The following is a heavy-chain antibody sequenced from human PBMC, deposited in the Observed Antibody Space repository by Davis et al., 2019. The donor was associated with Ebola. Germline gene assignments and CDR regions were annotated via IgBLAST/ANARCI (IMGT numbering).Heavy chain of an antibody. Sequence: GESLKISCAASGFTFSSYSMNWVRQAPGKGLEWVSSISSSSSYIYYADSVKGRFTISRDNAKNSLYQQMNSLRAEDTAVYYCARDRSGYDPWGYYYYGMDVWGQGTTVTVSS. V-gene: IGHV3-21*01. D-gene: IGHD5-12*01. CDR1: GFTFSSYS. J-gene: IGHJ6*02. CDR2: ISSSSSYI. CDR3: ARDRSGYDPWGYYYYGMDV.